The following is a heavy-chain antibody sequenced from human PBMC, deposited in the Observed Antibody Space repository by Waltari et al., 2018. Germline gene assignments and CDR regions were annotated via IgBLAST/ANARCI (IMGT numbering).Heavy chain of an antibody. CDR1: GGSISSSIYY. CDR3: ARQRYFDWLFDY. D-gene: IGHD3-9*01. CDR2: IYYSGST. V-gene: IGHV4-39*01. Sequence: QLQLQESGPGLVKPSETLSLTCTVSGGSISSSIYYWGWIRQPPGKGLEWIGSIYYSGSTYYNPSLKSRVTISVDTSKNQFSLKLSSVTAADTAVYYCARQRYFDWLFDYWGQGTLVTVSS. J-gene: IGHJ4*02.